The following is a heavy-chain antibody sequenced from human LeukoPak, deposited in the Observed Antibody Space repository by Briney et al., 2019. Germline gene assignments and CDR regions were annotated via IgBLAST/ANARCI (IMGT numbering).Heavy chain of an antibody. Sequence: SVKGRFTISRDNAKNSLYLQMNSLRTEDTAVYYCARVFCGGGACYYFSFDIWGQGTMVTVSS. CDR3: ARVFCGGGACYYFSFDI. V-gene: IGHV3-21*01. J-gene: IGHJ3*02. D-gene: IGHD2-15*01.